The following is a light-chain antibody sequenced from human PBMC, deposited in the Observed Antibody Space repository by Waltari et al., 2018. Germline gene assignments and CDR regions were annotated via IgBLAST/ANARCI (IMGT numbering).Light chain of an antibody. J-gene: IGLJ2*01. CDR3: SSYAGSSKGV. Sequence: QSALTQPASVSGSPGQSITISCTGTSSDVGNYTRVSWYQQHQGKAPKLMIYAVSKRPSGVSDRFSGSKSGDMASLTISGLQPEDEAEYFCSSYAGSSKGVFGGGTKVTVL. CDR1: SSDVGNYTR. CDR2: AVS. V-gene: IGLV2-23*02.